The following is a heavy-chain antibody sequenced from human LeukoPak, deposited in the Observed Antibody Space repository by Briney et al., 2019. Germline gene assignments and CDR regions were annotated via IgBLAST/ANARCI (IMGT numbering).Heavy chain of an antibody. V-gene: IGHV1-2*02. Sequence: ASVKVSCKASGYTFTDYYIHWVRQAPGQGLEWMGWINPNSGDTNYAQKFQGRVTMTRDTSISTAYMELSRLRSDDTAVYYCARVPSEGYYYDSSGYYDYWGQGTLVTVSS. J-gene: IGHJ4*02. CDR1: GYTFTDYY. D-gene: IGHD3-22*01. CDR2: INPNSGDT. CDR3: ARVPSEGYYYDSSGYYDY.